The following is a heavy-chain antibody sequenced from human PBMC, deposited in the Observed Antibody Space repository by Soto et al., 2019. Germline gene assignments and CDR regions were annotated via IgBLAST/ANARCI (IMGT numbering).Heavy chain of an antibody. Sequence: GGSLRLSCAVSGFTFSNYGMRWVRQAPGKGLEWVSSIGGSGDTYYADSVKGRFTISRDNSKNTLYLQMNSLRAEDTAVYYCAKPVTVGSGTHYFNIGMDVWGQGTTVTVSS. V-gene: IGHV3-23*01. J-gene: IGHJ6*02. D-gene: IGHD3-10*01. CDR1: GFTFSNYG. CDR2: IGGSGDT. CDR3: AKPVTVGSGTHYFNIGMDV.